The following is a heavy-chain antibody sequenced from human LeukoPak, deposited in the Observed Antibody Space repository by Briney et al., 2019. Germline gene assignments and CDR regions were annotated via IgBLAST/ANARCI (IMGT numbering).Heavy chain of an antibody. D-gene: IGHD6-6*01. V-gene: IGHV6-1*01. CDR3: ARYSGSSRIFDY. Sequence: SQTLSLTCALSGDSVSSNSAAWNWIRQSPSRGLEWLGRTYYRSKWYNDYAVSVKSRITINPDTSKNQFSLQLNSVTPEDTAVYFCARYSGSSRIFDYWGQGTLVTVSS. CDR2: TYYRSKWYN. J-gene: IGHJ4*02. CDR1: GDSVSSNSAA.